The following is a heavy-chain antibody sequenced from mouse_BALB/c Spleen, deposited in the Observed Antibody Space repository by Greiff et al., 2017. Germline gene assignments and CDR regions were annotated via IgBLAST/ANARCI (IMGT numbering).Heavy chain of an antibody. J-gene: IGHJ2*01. CDR2: ISYDGSN. D-gene: IGHD1-1*01. CDR1: GYSITSGYY. CDR3: ARGSYYGTLDY. Sequence: DVKLQESGPGLVKPSQSLSLTCSVTGYSITSGYYWNWIRQFPGNKLEWMGYISYDGSNNYNPSLKNRISITRDTSKNQFFLKLNSVTTEDTATYYCARGSYYGTLDYWGQGTTLTVSS. V-gene: IGHV3-6*02.